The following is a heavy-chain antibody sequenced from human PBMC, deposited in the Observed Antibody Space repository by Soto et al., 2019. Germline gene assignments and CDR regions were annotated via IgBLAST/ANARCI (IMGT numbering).Heavy chain of an antibody. Sequence: QVQLQESGPGLVKPSETLSLTCTVSGGSIGTYFWSWIRQPPGKGLEWIGSVYHSGTTDYNPSLKSRVTMSVDTSKNQFSLRLSSVTAADTAVYYCARVNRPCSGGSCYYVYMWFDPWSQGSLVTVSS. CDR1: GGSIGTYF. CDR3: ARVNRPCSGGSCYYVYMWFDP. V-gene: IGHV4-59*01. D-gene: IGHD2-15*01. J-gene: IGHJ5*02. CDR2: VYHSGTT.